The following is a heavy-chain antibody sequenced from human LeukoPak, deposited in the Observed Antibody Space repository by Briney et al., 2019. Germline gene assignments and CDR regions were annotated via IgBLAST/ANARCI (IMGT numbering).Heavy chain of an antibody. D-gene: IGHD3-16*02. J-gene: IGHJ4*02. Sequence: SETLSLTCTVSGGSISSSSYYWGWIRQPPGKGLEWIGSIYYSGSTYYNPSLKSRVTISVDTSKNQFSLKLSSVTAADTAVYYCARREYDYVWGSYRPPPFDYWGQGTLVTVSS. V-gene: IGHV4-39*01. CDR1: GGSISSSSYY. CDR2: IYYSGST. CDR3: ARREYDYVWGSYRPPPFDY.